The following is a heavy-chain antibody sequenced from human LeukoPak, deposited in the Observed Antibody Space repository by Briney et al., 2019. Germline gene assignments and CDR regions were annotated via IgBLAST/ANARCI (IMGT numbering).Heavy chain of an antibody. Sequence: PGGSLRLSCAASGFTFRDYHMSWIRQAPGKGLEWVAYIVGSSSYTNYADSVKGRFTISRDNAKNSLFLQMNSLRAEDTAVYFCARGLRGTVGVDYWGQGTLVTVSS. V-gene: IGHV3-11*06. J-gene: IGHJ4*02. CDR2: IVGSSSYT. CDR3: ARGLRGTVGVDY. CDR1: GFTFRDYH. D-gene: IGHD2-21*01.